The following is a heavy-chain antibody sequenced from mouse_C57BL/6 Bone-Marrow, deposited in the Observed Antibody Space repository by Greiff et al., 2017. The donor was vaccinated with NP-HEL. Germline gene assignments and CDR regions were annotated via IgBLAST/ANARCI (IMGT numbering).Heavy chain of an antibody. D-gene: IGHD1-1*01. CDR3: ARNVGFITTVVAPFDY. CDR2: IYPGSGST. J-gene: IGHJ2*01. Sequence: QVQLQQPGAELVKPGASVKMSCKASGYTFTSYWITWVKQRPGQGLAWIGDIYPGSGSTNYNEKFKSKATLTVDTSSSTAYMQLSSLTSEDSAVYYCARNVGFITTVVAPFDYWGQGTTLTVSS. CDR1: GYTFTSYW. V-gene: IGHV1-55*01.